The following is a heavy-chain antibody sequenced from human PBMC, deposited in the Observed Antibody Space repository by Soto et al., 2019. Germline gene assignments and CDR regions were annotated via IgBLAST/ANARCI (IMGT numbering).Heavy chain of an antibody. V-gene: IGHV1-69*02. J-gene: IGHJ5*02. Sequence: QVQLVQSGAEVKKPGSSVKVSCKASGGTFSSYTISWVRQAPGQGLEWMGWIIPILGIANYAQKFQGRVTITADKSTSTAYMELSSLRSEDTAVYYCARVADYYYGDYWFDPWGQGTLVTVSS. CDR2: IIPILGIA. D-gene: IGHD4-17*01. CDR1: GGTFSSYT. CDR3: ARVADYYYGDYWFDP.